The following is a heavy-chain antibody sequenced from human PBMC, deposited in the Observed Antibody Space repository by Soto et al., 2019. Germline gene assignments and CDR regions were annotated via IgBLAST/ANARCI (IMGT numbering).Heavy chain of an antibody. D-gene: IGHD1-20*01. CDR1: GYTFTSYA. CDR2: INAGNANT. Sequence: GASVKVSCKASGYTFTSYAIHWVRQAPGQRLEWMGWINAGNANTKYSQKFQGRITITRDTSASTAYMELSSLRSEDTAVYYCARGPYNWNRPGDYWGQGALVTVSS. CDR3: ARGPYNWNRPGDY. J-gene: IGHJ4*02. V-gene: IGHV1-3*01.